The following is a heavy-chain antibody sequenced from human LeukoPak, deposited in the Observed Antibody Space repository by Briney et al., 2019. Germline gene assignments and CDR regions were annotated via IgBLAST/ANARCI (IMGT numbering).Heavy chain of an antibody. CDR2: IYYSGST. V-gene: IGHV4-31*03. J-gene: IGHJ4*02. Sequence: SETLSLTCTVSGGSISSGGYSWSWIRQHPGKGLEWIGYIYYSGSTYYNPSLKSRVTISVDTSKNQFSLKLSSVTAADTAVYYCARITFSYYFDYWGQGTLVTVSS. CDR1: GGSISSGGYS. CDR3: ARITFSYYFDY. D-gene: IGHD3-16*01.